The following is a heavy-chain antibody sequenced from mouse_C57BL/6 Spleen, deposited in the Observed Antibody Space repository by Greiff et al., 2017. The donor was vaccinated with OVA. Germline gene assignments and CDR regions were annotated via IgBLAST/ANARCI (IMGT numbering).Heavy chain of an antibody. D-gene: IGHD2-4*01. Sequence: QVQLQQSGAELAKPGASVKLSCKASGYTFTSYWMHWVKQRPGQGLEWIGYINPSSGYTKYNQKFKDKATLTADKSSSTAYLQLSSLTYEDSAVYDCARGWGDWDYDGVYFDVWGTGTTVTVSS. V-gene: IGHV1-7*01. CDR1: GYTFTSYW. CDR3: ARGWGDWDYDGVYFDV. J-gene: IGHJ1*03. CDR2: INPSSGYT.